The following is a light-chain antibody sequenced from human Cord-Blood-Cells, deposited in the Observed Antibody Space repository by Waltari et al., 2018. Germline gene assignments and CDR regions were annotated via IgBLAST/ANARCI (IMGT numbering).Light chain of an antibody. CDR2: DVS. V-gene: IGLV2-14*03. Sequence: QSALTQPASVSGSPGQSITIYCTGTSSDVGGYNYVSWYQQHPGKAPKLMIYDVSNRPSGVSNRFSGSKSGNTASLTISGLQAEDEADYYCSSYTSSSSYVVGTGTKVTVL. CDR1: SSDVGGYNY. CDR3: SSYTSSSSYV. J-gene: IGLJ1*01.